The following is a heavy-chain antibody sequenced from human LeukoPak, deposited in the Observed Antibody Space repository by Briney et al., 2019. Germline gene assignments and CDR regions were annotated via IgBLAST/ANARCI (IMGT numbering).Heavy chain of an antibody. D-gene: IGHD1-26*01. CDR1: GYTFTGYY. CDR2: INPNSGGT. CDR3: ARGVGATTEGDFDI. V-gene: IGHV1-2*02. Sequence: ASVKVSCKASGYTFTGYYMHWVRQAPGQGLEWMGWINPNSGGTNYAQKFQGRVTMTRDTSISTAYVELSRLRSDDTAVYYCARGVGATTEGDFDIWGQGTMVTVSS. J-gene: IGHJ3*02.